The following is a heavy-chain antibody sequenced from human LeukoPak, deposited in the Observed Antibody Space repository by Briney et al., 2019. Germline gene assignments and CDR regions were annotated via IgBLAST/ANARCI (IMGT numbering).Heavy chain of an antibody. J-gene: IGHJ4*02. Sequence: GGSLRLSCEASGFTFSSYTMNWVRQAPGQGLEWVSAISGSVRDTYYADSVKGRFTISRDNSKNTSYLQMNSLRAGDTAVYYCARTEGTGWFLHYWGQGTLVTVSS. V-gene: IGHV3-23*01. D-gene: IGHD6-19*01. CDR3: ARTEGTGWFLHY. CDR1: GFTFSSYT. CDR2: ISGSVRDT.